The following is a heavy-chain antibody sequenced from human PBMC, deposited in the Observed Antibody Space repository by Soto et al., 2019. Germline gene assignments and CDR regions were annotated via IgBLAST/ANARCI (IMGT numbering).Heavy chain of an antibody. CDR1: GFTFSSYA. D-gene: IGHD2-15*01. CDR3: ARSPLRVVVTFGMDG. Sequence: GGSLRLSCAASGFTFSSYAMHWVRQAPGKGLEWVAVISYDGSNKYYADSVKGRFTISRDNSKNTLYLQMNSLRAEDTAVYYWARSPLRVVVTFGMDGWGQGTKGTGS. J-gene: IGHJ6*02. V-gene: IGHV3-30-3*01. CDR2: ISYDGSNK.